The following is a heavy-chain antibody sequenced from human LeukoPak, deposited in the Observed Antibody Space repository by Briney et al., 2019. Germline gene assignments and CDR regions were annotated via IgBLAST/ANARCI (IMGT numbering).Heavy chain of an antibody. CDR1: GGSFSGYY. Sequence: SETLSLTGAVYGGSFSGYYWSWIRQPPGKGLEWIGEINHSGSTNYNPSLKSRVTISVDTSKNQFSLKLSSLTAADTAMYYCARREPHGDYGGKIRYYYYMDVWGKGTTITISS. CDR3: ARREPHGDYGGKIRYYYYMDV. J-gene: IGHJ6*03. V-gene: IGHV4-34*01. CDR2: INHSGST. D-gene: IGHD4-23*01.